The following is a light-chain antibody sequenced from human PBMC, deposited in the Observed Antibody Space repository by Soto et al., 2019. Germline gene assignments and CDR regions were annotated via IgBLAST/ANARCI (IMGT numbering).Light chain of an antibody. CDR1: QSLTIRY. CDR2: DAS. V-gene: IGKV3-20*01. Sequence: IVLTHSPGTLSLSPWERATLSFRSSQSLTIRYLAWSRQKPGQAPRLLIYDASNRATGIPARFSGSGSGTDFTLTISSLEPEDFATYYCQQYNSYSQWTFGQGTKVDIK. CDR3: QQYNSYSQWT. J-gene: IGKJ1*01.